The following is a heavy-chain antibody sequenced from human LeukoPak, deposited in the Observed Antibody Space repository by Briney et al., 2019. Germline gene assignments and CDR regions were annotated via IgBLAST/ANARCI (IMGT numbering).Heavy chain of an antibody. CDR2: IGGSGAGP. V-gene: IGHV3-23*01. CDR3: ACDLGRRQGACYI. J-gene: IGHJ3*02. D-gene: IGHD1-26*01. Sequence: GGSLRLSCAASGFTFSKYAMRWVRQAPGKGVEWVSGIGGSGAGPYYADSVKALFTTSRDNSKNTLYLQMNSLRAEDTAVYYCACDLGRRQGACYISGQGTMITVSS. CDR1: GFTFSKYA.